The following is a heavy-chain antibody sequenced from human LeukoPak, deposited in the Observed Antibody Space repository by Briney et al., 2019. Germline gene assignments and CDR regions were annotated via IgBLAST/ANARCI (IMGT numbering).Heavy chain of an antibody. V-gene: IGHV3-48*03. CDR3: AKDRYGYCGGDCYSPFDY. CDR1: GFTFSSYE. Sequence: GGSLRLSCAASGFTFSSYEMNWVRQAPGKGLEWVSYISSSGSTIYYADSVKGRFTISRDNSKNTLYLQMNSLRAEDTAVYYCAKDRYGYCGGDCYSPFDYWGQGTLVTVSS. D-gene: IGHD2-21*02. CDR2: ISSSGSTI. J-gene: IGHJ4*02.